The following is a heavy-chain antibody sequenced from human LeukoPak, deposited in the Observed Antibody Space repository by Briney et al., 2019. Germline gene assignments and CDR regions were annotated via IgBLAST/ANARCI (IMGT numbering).Heavy chain of an antibody. V-gene: IGHV3-48*03. Sequence: GGSLRLSCAASGFIFSSYEMNWVRQAPGKGLEWVSYISSSGSSIYYADSVKGRFTISRDNAKNSLYLQMNSLRAEDTAVYYCAREARFSGNYYEYWGQGTLVTVSS. CDR2: ISSSGSSI. CDR3: AREARFSGNYYEY. D-gene: IGHD1-26*01. J-gene: IGHJ4*02. CDR1: GFIFSSYE.